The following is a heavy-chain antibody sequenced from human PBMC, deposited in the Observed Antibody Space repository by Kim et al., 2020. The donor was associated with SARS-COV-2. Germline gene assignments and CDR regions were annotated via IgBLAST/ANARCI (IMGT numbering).Heavy chain of an antibody. Sequence: AQKFQGRVTITADKSTSTAYMELSSLRSEDTAVYYCARDTGEYQLLPVIYWGQGTLVTVSS. D-gene: IGHD2-2*01. CDR3: ARDTGEYQLLPVIY. V-gene: IGHV1-69*04. J-gene: IGHJ4*02.